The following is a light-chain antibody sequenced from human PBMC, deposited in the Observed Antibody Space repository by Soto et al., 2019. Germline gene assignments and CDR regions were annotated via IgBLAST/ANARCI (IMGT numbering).Light chain of an antibody. Sequence: DIQMTQSPSSLSASVGDRVTITCRASQGMSNYLAWYQQKPGKVPKLLIYAASTLQSGVPSRFSGSGSGTDFTLTITSLQPEAVATYYCQKYNSAPLTFGGGTKVEIK. CDR3: QKYNSAPLT. V-gene: IGKV1-27*01. CDR1: QGMSNY. CDR2: AAS. J-gene: IGKJ4*01.